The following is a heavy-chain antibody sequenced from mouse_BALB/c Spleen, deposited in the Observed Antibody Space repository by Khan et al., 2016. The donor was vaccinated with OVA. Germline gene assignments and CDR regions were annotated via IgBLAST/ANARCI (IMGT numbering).Heavy chain of an antibody. CDR3: ARRGLRWDFDY. D-gene: IGHD1-1*01. Sequence: QVQLKQSGAELAKPGASVKMSCKASGYTFINYWILWVKQRPGQGLEWIGYINPSTGYTEYNQNFKDKATLTADKSSGTAYMQLSSLTSEDSAVYYCARRGLRWDFDYWGQGTTLTVSS. J-gene: IGHJ2*01. CDR1: GYTFINYW. V-gene: IGHV1-7*01. CDR2: INPSTGYT.